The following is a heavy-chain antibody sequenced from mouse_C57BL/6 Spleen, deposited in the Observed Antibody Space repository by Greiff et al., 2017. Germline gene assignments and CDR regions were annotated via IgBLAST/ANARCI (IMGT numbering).Heavy chain of an antibody. Sequence: VQLQQSGAELARPGASVKLSCKASGYTFTSYGISWVKQRPGQGLEWIGEIYPRSGNTYYNEKFKGKDTLTADKSSSTAYMELRSLTSEDSAVYFCARGSIGGTDGYPAYWGQGTLVTVSA. D-gene: IGHD2-3*01. J-gene: IGHJ3*01. CDR2: IYPRSGNT. V-gene: IGHV1-81*01. CDR3: ARGSIGGTDGYPAY. CDR1: GYTFTSYG.